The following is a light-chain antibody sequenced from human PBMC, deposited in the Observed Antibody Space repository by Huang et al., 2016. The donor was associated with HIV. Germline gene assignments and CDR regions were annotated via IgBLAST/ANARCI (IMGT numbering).Light chain of an antibody. V-gene: IGKV1-NL1*01. J-gene: IGKJ1*01. CDR3: QQYYTSPT. CDR2: STS. Sequence: DIQMTQSPSSLSAFVGDTVTITCRASQGISNSVAWYQQKPGKAPKLLLYSTSRLESWVPSRVRGGGSGTDYTLTINSLQPDDFATYYCQQYYTSPTFGQGSKVEIK. CDR1: QGISNS.